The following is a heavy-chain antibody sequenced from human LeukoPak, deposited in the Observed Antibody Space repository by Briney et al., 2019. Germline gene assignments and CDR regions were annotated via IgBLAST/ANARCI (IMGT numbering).Heavy chain of an antibody. D-gene: IGHD2-2*01. CDR2: ISGSGGST. CDR1: GFTFSSYA. Sequence: GGSLRLSCAASGFTFSSYAMSWVRQAPGKGLEWVSAISGSGGSTYYADSVKGRFTISRDNSKNTLYLQMNSPRAEDTAVYYCAKGTYIVVVPAAIDYWGQGTLVTVSS. CDR3: AKGTYIVVVPAAIDY. V-gene: IGHV3-23*01. J-gene: IGHJ4*02.